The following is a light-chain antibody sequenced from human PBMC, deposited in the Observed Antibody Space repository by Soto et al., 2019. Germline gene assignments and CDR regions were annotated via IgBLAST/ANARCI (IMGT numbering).Light chain of an antibody. V-gene: IGLV2-14*03. CDR3: SSYSTSGTLI. Sequence: QSALTQPASVSGSPGQSITISCTGTSSDVGRYKLVSWYQQHTGKAPKLMIYDVTNRPSGVSNRFSGSKSGNTACLTISGLLAEDEADYYCSSYSTSGTLIFGGGTKLTVL. J-gene: IGLJ2*01. CDR2: DVT. CDR1: SSDVGRYKL.